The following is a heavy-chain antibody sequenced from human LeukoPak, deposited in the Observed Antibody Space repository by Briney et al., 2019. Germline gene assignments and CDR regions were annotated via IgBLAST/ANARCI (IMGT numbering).Heavy chain of an antibody. J-gene: IGHJ4*02. Sequence: HPGGSLRLSCAASGFTFSSYWMHWVRQAPWKGLVWVSRINSDGSSTSYADSVKGRFTISRDNAKNTLYLQMNSLRAEDTAVYYCARAVGYSYGSDPFDYWGQGTLVTVSS. CDR3: ARAVGYSYGSDPFDY. D-gene: IGHD5-18*01. CDR2: INSDGSST. CDR1: GFTFSSYW. V-gene: IGHV3-74*01.